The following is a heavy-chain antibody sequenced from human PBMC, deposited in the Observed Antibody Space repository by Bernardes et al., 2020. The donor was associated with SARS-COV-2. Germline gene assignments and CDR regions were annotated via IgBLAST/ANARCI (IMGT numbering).Heavy chain of an antibody. D-gene: IGHD7-27*01. CDR2: IVVGSGNT. CDR1: GFTFTSSA. CDR3: AADPLGIGYYYYYGMDV. Sequence: VKVTCKASGFTFTSSAMQWVRQARGQRLEWIGWIVVGSGNTNYAQKFQERVTITRDISTSTAYMELSSLRSEDTAVYYCAADPLGIGYYYYYGMDVWGQGTTVTVSS. J-gene: IGHJ6*02. V-gene: IGHV1-58*02.